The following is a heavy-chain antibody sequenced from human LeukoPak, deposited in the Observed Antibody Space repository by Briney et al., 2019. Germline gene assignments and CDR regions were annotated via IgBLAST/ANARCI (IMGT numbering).Heavy chain of an antibody. Sequence: GGSLRLSCAASGFTFSYYARHWVRQAPGKGLEWVAVISYDGSNIYYADSVKGRFTISRDNSKNTLYLQMNSLRAEDTAVYYCARDENYYDPYYKFDYWGQGTLVTVSS. CDR3: ARDENYYDPYYKFDY. D-gene: IGHD3-22*01. V-gene: IGHV3-30*04. CDR1: GFTFSYYA. CDR2: ISYDGSNI. J-gene: IGHJ4*02.